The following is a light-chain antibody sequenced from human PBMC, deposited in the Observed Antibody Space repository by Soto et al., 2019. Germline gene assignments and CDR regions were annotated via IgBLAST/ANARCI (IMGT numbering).Light chain of an antibody. V-gene: IGLV2-23*02. Sequence: QSALTQPASVSGSPGQSITISCTGTSSDVGGSNLVSWYQQHPGEAPKLMIYEVNKRPSGVSNRFSGSRSGNTASLTISGLQAEDEADYYCCSYAGSSTDVFGSGTKLTVL. CDR3: CSYAGSSTDV. CDR1: SSDVGGSNL. J-gene: IGLJ1*01. CDR2: EVN.